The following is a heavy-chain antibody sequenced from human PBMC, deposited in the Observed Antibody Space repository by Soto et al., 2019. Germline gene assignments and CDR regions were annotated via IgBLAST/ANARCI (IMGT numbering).Heavy chain of an antibody. CDR1: GFPFSRYG. Sequence: QVQLVESGGGVVQPGKSLRLSCAASGFPFSRYGMHWVRQAPGKGLEWLAVISYDGTKKFHADSVKGRFTISRENSKNTLSLQTRSLRAEDTALYYCAKDHSPPGFDVDFWQPLDYWGQGTLVTVSS. CDR3: AKDHSPPGFDVDFWQPLDY. V-gene: IGHV3-30*18. D-gene: IGHD3-3*01. CDR2: ISYDGTKK. J-gene: IGHJ4*02.